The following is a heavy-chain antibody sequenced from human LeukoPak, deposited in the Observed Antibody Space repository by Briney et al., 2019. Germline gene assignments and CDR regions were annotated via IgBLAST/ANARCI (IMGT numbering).Heavy chain of an antibody. CDR1: GFTFSSYG. J-gene: IGHJ4*02. CDR3: AKDRIAAAGTGYFDY. Sequence: PGGTLRLSCAASGFTFSSYGMSWVRQAPGKGLEWVSAISGSGGSTYYADSVKGRFTISRDNSKNTLYLQMNSLRAEDTAVYYCAKDRIAAAGTGYFDYWGQGTLVTVSS. D-gene: IGHD6-13*01. CDR2: ISGSGGST. V-gene: IGHV3-23*01.